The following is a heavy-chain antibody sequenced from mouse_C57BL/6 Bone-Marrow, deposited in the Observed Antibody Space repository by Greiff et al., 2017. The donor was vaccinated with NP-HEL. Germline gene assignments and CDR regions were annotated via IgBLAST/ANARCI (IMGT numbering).Heavy chain of an antibody. V-gene: IGHV1-55*01. CDR1: GYTFTSYW. J-gene: IGHJ2*01. Sequence: QVQLQQPGAELVKPGASVKMSCKASGYTFTSYWITWVKQRPGQGLEWIGDIYPGSGSTNYNEKFKSKATLTADTSSSTAYMQLSSLTSEDSAVYYCARRLRRSSFDYWGQGTTLTVSS. D-gene: IGHD2-2*01. CDR2: IYPGSGST. CDR3: ARRLRRSSFDY.